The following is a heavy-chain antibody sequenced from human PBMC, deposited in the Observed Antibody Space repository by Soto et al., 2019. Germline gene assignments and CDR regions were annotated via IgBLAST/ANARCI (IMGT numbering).Heavy chain of an antibody. CDR1: GDSISSRNYY. CDR2: IFFTGRS. CDR3: ARFTSAKSRGDY. V-gene: IGHV4-39*01. Sequence: QLRLQESGPGLVKPSETLSLTCTVSGDSISSRNYYWGWIRQPPGKGLEWIGSIFFTGRSYYNPSLKSRVTSSVDTSKNQFSLRLSAVTAADTAVYYCARFTSAKSRGDYWGQGTLVTVSS. D-gene: IGHD3-10*01. J-gene: IGHJ4*02.